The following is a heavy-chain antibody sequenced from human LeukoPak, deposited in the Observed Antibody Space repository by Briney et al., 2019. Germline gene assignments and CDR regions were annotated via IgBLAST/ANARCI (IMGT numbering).Heavy chain of an antibody. J-gene: IGHJ4*02. CDR1: GFTFRLYV. Sequence: GGSLRHSCAASGFTFRLYVMTWVRQAPGKGLEWVSAITGSGGSIYYADSVRGRFTISRDNSKNTLYLQMNSLRAEDTAVYYCAHPSTPDYGGLDYWGQGILVTVSS. V-gene: IGHV3-23*01. CDR2: ITGSGGSI. CDR3: AHPSTPDYGGLDY. D-gene: IGHD4-17*01.